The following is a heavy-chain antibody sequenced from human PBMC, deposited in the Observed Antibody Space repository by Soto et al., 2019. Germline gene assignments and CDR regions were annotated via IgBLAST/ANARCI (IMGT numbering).Heavy chain of an antibody. D-gene: IGHD5-18*01. CDR3: ARMKGGYSYGSAFDI. Sequence: ASVKVSCKASGYTFTNYGISWVRQAPGQGLEWMGWISAYKGDTNYAQNFRGRVTMTTDTSTNTAYMELRSLRDDDTAVYYCARMKGGYSYGSAFDIWGQGTMVTVSS. J-gene: IGHJ3*02. CDR2: ISAYKGDT. V-gene: IGHV1-18*01. CDR1: GYTFTNYG.